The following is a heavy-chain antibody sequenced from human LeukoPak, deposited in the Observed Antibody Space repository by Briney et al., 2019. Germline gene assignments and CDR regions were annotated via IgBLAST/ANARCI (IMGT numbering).Heavy chain of an antibody. CDR2: ISSSSSYI. CDR3: AKEGSGTSCYN. Sequence: GGSLRLSCAASGFTFSSYSMNWVRQAPGKGLEWVSSISSSSSYIYYADSVKGRFTISRDNAKNSLYLQMNSLRAEDTTVYYCAKEGSGTSCYNWGQGTLVTVSS. D-gene: IGHD2-2*02. V-gene: IGHV3-21*01. CDR1: GFTFSSYS. J-gene: IGHJ4*02.